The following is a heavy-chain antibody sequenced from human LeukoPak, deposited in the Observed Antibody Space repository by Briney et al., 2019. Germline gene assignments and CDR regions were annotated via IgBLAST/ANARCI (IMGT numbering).Heavy chain of an antibody. CDR2: INHSGST. CDR3: ARVGSYRIPFDY. D-gene: IGHD1-26*01. Sequence: SETLSLTCAVYGGSFSGYYWSGIPQPPGRALEWIGEINHSGSTNYNPPLKSRVTISVDPSKNQFSLKLRSVTAADTGVYYCARVGSYRIPFDYWGQGTLVTVSS. V-gene: IGHV4-34*01. CDR1: GGSFSGYY. J-gene: IGHJ4*02.